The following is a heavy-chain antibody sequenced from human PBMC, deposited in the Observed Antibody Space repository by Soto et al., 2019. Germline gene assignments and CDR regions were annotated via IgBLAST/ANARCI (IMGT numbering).Heavy chain of an antibody. V-gene: IGHV3-15*01. CDR2: IKSKTDGGTT. CDR3: TTARITMIVVI. Sequence: PGGSLRLSCTTSGFTFGDYAVSWFRQAPGKGLEWVGRIKSKTDGGTTDYAAPVKGRFTISRDDSKNTLYLQMNSLKTEDTAVYYCTTARITMIVVIWGQGTMVTVS. CDR1: GFTFGDYA. D-gene: IGHD3-22*01. J-gene: IGHJ3*02.